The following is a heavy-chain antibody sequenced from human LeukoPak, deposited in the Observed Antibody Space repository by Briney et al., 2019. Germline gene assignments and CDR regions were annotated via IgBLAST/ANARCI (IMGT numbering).Heavy chain of an antibody. J-gene: IGHJ4*02. CDR2: IKYDESEK. CDR1: GFTFSNFW. D-gene: IGHD1-1*01. CDR3: TRVTTNGYFEY. V-gene: IGHV3-7*04. Sequence: SEGSLRLSCAASGFTFSNFWMGWVRQAPGKGLEWVASIKYDESEKRYVDSVKGRFTISRDNAKNSLYLQMNSLRGEDTAVYFCTRVTTNGYFEYWGQGSLVTVSS.